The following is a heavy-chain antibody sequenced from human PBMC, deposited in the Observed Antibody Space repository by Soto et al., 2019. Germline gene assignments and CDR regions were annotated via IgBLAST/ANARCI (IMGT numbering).Heavy chain of an antibody. J-gene: IGHJ4*02. V-gene: IGHV4-59*01. CDR2: VYYTGST. CDR1: GGSISGSY. D-gene: IGHD6-19*01. Sequence: SETLSLTCSVSGGSISGSYWSWIRQSPGKGLEWLGYVYYTGSTNYSPSLRSRVSISVDTSKNEFSLRLSSVTAADTAVYFCARSVAVPGAHIDYWGQGTQVTVSA. CDR3: ARSVAVPGAHIDY.